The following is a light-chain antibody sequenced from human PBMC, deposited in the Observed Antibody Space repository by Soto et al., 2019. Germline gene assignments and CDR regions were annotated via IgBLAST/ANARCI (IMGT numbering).Light chain of an antibody. CDR2: NVY. J-gene: IGLJ1*01. V-gene: IGLV2-14*03. CDR3: SAYTVSRTYV. CDR1: SSDVGAYNF. Sequence: QSALTQPASVSGSPGQSITISCTGTSSDVGAYNFVSWHQQHPGKAPKLMIYNVYDRPSGISYRFSGSKSGNTASLTISGLQGEDEADYYCSAYTVSRTYVFGTWTKVTVL.